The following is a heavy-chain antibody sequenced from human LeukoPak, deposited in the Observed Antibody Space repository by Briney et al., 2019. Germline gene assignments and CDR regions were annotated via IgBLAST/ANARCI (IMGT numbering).Heavy chain of an antibody. CDR1: GFTFSSYA. J-gene: IGHJ5*02. CDR2: ISGSGRST. Sequence: GGSLRLSCAASGFTFSSYAMSWVRQDAGKGLEWVSAISGSGRSTYYVDSVKGRFTISRDNSKNTLFLQMDSLRDDDTALYYCTRVAEKSLTTVDKGWFDPWGQGTLVIVAS. V-gene: IGHV3-23*01. CDR3: TRVAEKSLTTVDKGWFDP. D-gene: IGHD4-11*01.